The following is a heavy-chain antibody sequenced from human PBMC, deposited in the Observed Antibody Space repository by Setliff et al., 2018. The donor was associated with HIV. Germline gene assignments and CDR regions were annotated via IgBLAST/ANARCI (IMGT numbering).Heavy chain of an antibody. CDR1: GDSISNYY. D-gene: IGHD6-13*01. CDR2: INSSGST. J-gene: IGHJ3*02. CDR3: ARGRGSSSSCNGFDI. Sequence: SETLSLTCTVSGDSISNYYWSWVRQPPGRGLEWIGYINSSGSTNYNPSLKSRVTISVDTSKNQFSLKLSSVTAADTAVYFCARGRGSSSSCNGFDIWGQGTMVTVSS. V-gene: IGHV4-4*09.